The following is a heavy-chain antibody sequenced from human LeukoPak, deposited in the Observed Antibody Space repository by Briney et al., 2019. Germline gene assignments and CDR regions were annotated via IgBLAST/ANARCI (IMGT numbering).Heavy chain of an antibody. D-gene: IGHD1-20*01. V-gene: IGHV3-30*02. CDR1: GFTFSSYG. CDR2: IRYDGSNK. J-gene: IGHJ4*02. Sequence: GGSLRLSCAASGFTFSSYGMHWVRQAPGKGLEWVAFIRYDGSNKYYADSVKGRFTISRDNSKNTLYLQMNSLRAEDTAVYYCAKAQGVTGTPPQYYFDYWGQGTLVTVSP. CDR3: AKAQGVTGTPPQYYFDY.